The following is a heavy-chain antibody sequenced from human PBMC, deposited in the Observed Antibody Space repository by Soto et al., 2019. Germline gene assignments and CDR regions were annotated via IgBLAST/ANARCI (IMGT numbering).Heavy chain of an antibody. J-gene: IGHJ6*02. Sequence: SEKLPLTCGVYGGTFRGYYWSWIRQPPGKGLEWIGEINHSGSTNYNPSLKSRVTISVDKSKNQFSLKLSSVTAADTAVYYCARELQYFSSTSCGGSMYVWGQ. CDR1: GGTFRGYY. CDR3: ARELQYFSSTSCGGSMYV. CDR2: INHSGST. D-gene: IGHD2-2*01. V-gene: IGHV4-34*01.